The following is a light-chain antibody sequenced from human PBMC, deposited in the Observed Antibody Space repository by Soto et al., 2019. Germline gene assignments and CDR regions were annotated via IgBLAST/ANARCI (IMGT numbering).Light chain of an antibody. Sequence: QSALTQPASVSGSPGQSITISCTGTSSDVGGYNYVSWYQQYPGKAPKLIIYDVTKRPSGVPDRFSGSKSGNTASLIISGLQAADEAEYYCCCCSYAGSSSFRVLFGGGTKLTVL. CDR1: SSDVGGYNY. V-gene: IGLV2-11*01. CDR3: CSYAGSSSFRVL. CDR2: DVT. J-gene: IGLJ2*01.